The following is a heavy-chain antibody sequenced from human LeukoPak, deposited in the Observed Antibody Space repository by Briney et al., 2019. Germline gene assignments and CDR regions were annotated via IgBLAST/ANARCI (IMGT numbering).Heavy chain of an antibody. J-gene: IGHJ4*02. D-gene: IGHD3-22*01. V-gene: IGHV4-61*02. CDR3: AREPYYYESSGYSPY. Sequence: PSETLSLTCTVSGGSISSGSYYWSWIRQPAGKGLEWIGRIYTSGSTNYNPSLKSRVIISADTSKNQFSLKLSSVTAADTAVYYCAREPYYYESSGYSPYWGQGTLVTVSS. CDR1: GGSISSGSYY. CDR2: IYTSGST.